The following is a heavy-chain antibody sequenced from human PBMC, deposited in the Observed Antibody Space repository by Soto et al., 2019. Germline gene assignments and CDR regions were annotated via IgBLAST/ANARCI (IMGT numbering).Heavy chain of an antibody. Sequence: EVQLVESGGVLVQPGGSLRLSCAASGFAISSYWMSWVRQAPGKGLEWVANIKQDESEKYYVDSVKGRFTISRDNAKNSLYLQMNSLRAEDTAVYYCARARWVGSYKYHFDYWGQGTLVTVSS. J-gene: IGHJ4*02. CDR1: GFAISSYW. CDR3: ARARWVGSYKYHFDY. CDR2: IKQDESEK. V-gene: IGHV3-7*03. D-gene: IGHD3-10*01.